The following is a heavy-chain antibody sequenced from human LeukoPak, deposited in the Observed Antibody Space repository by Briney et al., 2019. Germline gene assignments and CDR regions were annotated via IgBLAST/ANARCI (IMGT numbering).Heavy chain of an antibody. J-gene: IGHJ3*02. V-gene: IGHV3-48*03. CDR1: GFTFSSYE. CDR3: ARDRTRAAGCAFDI. CDR2: ISSSGSTI. Sequence: GSLRLSCAASGFTFSSYEMNWVRQAPGKGLEWVSYISSSGSTIYYADSVKGRFTISGDNAKNSLYLQMNSLRAEDTAVYYCARDRTRAAGCAFDIWGQGTMVTVSS. D-gene: IGHD6-13*01.